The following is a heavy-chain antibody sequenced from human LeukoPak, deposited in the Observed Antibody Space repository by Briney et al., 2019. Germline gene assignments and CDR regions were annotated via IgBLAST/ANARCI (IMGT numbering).Heavy chain of an antibody. CDR1: GFTFSSYS. Sequence: HPGASLRLSCAPSGFTFSSYSMCWVRQAPGKGPEWVSGIKESGDITYYADSVRGRFTISRDNSKNTLYLQMNSLRAEDTGKTYRAKYCSGATCSGYWGQRTLVTASS. CDR2: IKESGDIT. V-gene: IGHV3-23*01. CDR3: AKYCSGATCSGY. D-gene: IGHD2-15*01. J-gene: IGHJ4*02.